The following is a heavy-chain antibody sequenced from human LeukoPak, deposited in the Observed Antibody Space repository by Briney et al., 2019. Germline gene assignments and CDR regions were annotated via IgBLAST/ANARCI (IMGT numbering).Heavy chain of an antibody. V-gene: IGHV3-74*01. Sequence: PGGSLRLSCAASGFTFSSYWMHWVRQAPGKGLVWVSRINSDGSSTSYADSVKGRFTISRDNAKNTLYLQMNSLRAEDTAVYYCARSRSIIAVAGTDYWGQRTLVTVSS. CDR2: INSDGSST. CDR1: GFTFSSYW. D-gene: IGHD6-19*01. J-gene: IGHJ4*02. CDR3: ARSRSIIAVAGTDY.